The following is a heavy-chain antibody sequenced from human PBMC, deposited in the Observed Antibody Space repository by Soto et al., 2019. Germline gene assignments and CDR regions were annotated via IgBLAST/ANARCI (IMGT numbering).Heavy chain of an antibody. Sequence: PGGSLRLSCAASGFTFSSYGMHWVRQAPGKGLEWVAVISYDGSNKYYADSVKGRFTISRDNSKNTLYLQMNSLRAEDTAVYYCAKDFEFLEWLLGYWGQGTLVTVSS. V-gene: IGHV3-30*18. CDR1: GFTFSSYG. D-gene: IGHD3-3*01. CDR3: AKDFEFLEWLLGY. CDR2: ISYDGSNK. J-gene: IGHJ4*02.